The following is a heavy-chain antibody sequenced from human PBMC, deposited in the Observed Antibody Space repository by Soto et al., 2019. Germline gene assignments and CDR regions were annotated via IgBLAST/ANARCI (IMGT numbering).Heavy chain of an antibody. Sequence: PGESLKISCKGSGYSFTSYWISWVRQMPGKGLEWMGRIDPSDSYTNYSPSFQGHVTISADKSISTAYLQWSSLKASDTAMYYCALVPDYYDSSGLRDTWGQGTLVTVSS. V-gene: IGHV5-10-1*01. CDR2: IDPSDSYT. J-gene: IGHJ5*02. CDR3: ALVPDYYDSSGLRDT. D-gene: IGHD3-22*01. CDR1: GYSFTSYW.